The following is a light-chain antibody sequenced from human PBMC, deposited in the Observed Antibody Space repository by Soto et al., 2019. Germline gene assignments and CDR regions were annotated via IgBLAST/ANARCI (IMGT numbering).Light chain of an antibody. J-gene: IGLJ1*01. Sequence: SYELTQPPSVSVAPGQTARITCWGNNVECRSVLWSQQRPVQAHGLVLYDAGNGPSGIHERLSGSHSGSTANLSIRSVEASDEADYFCQVWDISSDQYLFGPGTKVTVL. CDR2: DAG. CDR3: QVWDISSDQYL. V-gene: IGLV3-21*02. CDR1: NVECRS.